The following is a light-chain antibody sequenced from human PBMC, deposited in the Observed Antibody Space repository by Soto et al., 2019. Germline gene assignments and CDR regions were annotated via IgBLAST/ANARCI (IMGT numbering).Light chain of an antibody. Sequence: MTQSHSSLSASVGDTVTLTCRASQGFTNYLAWYQQKPGKAPKLLIYAASTLQSGVPPRFSGSGSGTHFTLTISSLQPEDAATYYCQKYNTAPYTFGQGTRLEIK. J-gene: IGKJ5*01. CDR3: QKYNTAPYT. CDR1: QGFTNY. V-gene: IGKV1-27*01. CDR2: AAS.